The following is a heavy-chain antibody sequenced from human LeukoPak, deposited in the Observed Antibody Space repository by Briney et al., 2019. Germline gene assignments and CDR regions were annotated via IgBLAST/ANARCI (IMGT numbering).Heavy chain of an antibody. CDR1: GYTFTVYD. Sequence: ASVTVSFTASGYTFTVYDMHWVRQAPGQGLEWMGWSNPNSGGTNYAQKLQGRVTMTRDTSISTAYMELSRLRSYDTAVYYCASGIVGAHVDPTPHDAFDIWGQGTMVTVSS. J-gene: IGHJ3*02. CDR3: ASGIVGAHVDPTPHDAFDI. V-gene: IGHV1-2*02. D-gene: IGHD1-26*01. CDR2: SNPNSGGT.